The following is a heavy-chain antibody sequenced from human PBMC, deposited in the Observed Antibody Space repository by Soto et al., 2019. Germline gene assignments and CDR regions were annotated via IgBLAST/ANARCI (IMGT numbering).Heavy chain of an antibody. Sequence: ASVKVSCKASGYTFTSYGSSWVRQAPGQGQERKRRISAYNSKTNYAQKIQGRVTMTTDTSTSTAYMELWSLRSDDTAVYYCARVLSVDYGDYAPPRDAGIGFDYWGQGTLVTVSS. CDR3: ARVLSVDYGDYAPPRDAGIGFDY. J-gene: IGHJ4*02. CDR1: GYTFTSYG. CDR2: ISAYNSKT. V-gene: IGHV1-18*01. D-gene: IGHD4-17*01.